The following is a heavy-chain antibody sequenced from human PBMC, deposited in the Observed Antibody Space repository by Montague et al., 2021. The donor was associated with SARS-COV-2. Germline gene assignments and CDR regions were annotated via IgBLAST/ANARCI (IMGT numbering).Heavy chain of an antibody. J-gene: IGHJ4*02. V-gene: IGHV4-59*12. CDR3: ARTPTRPLSLDS. D-gene: IGHD6-6*01. CDR2: LYYSGST. Sequence: SETLSLTCTVSGGSISSYYWSWIRQPPGKGLEWIGYLYYSGSTNYNPSLKSRVTISVDTSKNQFSLNLNSVTAADTAIYYCARTPTRPLSLDSWGQGTLVTVSS. CDR1: GGSISSYY.